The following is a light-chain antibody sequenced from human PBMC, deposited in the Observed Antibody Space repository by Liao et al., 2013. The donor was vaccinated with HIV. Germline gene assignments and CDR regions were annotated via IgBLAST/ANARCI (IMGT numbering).Light chain of an antibody. J-gene: IGLJ3*02. CDR3: QAWDSSTQWV. CDR1: KLGDKY. CDR2: QDT. V-gene: IGLV3-1*01. Sequence: SYELTQPPSVSVSPGQTASIPCSGDKLGDKYACWYQQKPGQSPVLVIYQDTKRPSGIPERFSGSNSGNTATLTISGTQAMDEADYYCQAWDSSTQWVFGGGTKLTVL.